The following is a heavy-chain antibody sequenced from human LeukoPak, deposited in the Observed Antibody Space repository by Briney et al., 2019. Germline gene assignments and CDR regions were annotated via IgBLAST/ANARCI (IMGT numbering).Heavy chain of an antibody. D-gene: IGHD3-16*01. CDR1: GFTFDDYA. V-gene: IGHV3-43*02. Sequence: PGGSLRLSCAASGFTFDDYAIHWVRQAPGKGLEWVSLISGDGGRTYYADSVKGRFTISRDNSKNSLYLHMNSLRTEDTALYYCTKDIDMIYYYYGMDVWGQGTTVTVS. J-gene: IGHJ6*02. CDR3: TKDIDMIYYYYGMDV. CDR2: ISGDGGRT.